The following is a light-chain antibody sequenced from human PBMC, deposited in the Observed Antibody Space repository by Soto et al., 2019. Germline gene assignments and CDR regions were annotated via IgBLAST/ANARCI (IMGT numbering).Light chain of an antibody. V-gene: IGKV3-15*01. CDR3: QEYIQWPPGM. Sequence: EIVLTQSPGTLSLSPGERATLSCRASQSVGNNYLAWYQQKPGQAPRLLIYDTSTRAPGISARFSGSGSGTEFTLTISSLQSEDFAVYYCQEYIQWPPGMFGPGTTVDIK. J-gene: IGKJ1*01. CDR1: QSVGNN. CDR2: DTS.